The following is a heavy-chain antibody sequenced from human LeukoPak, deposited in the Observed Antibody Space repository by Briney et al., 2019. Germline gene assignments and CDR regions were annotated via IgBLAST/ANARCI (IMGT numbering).Heavy chain of an antibody. CDR2: IKQDGSEK. Sequence: GGSLRLSCAASGFTFSSYWMSWVRQAPGKGLEWVANIKQDGSEKYYVDSVKGRFTISRDNAKNSLYLQMNSLRAEDTAVYYCAILDTAMVKESDYWGQGTLVTVSS. CDR3: AILDTAMVKESDY. D-gene: IGHD5-18*01. CDR1: GFTFSSYW. J-gene: IGHJ4*02. V-gene: IGHV3-7*01.